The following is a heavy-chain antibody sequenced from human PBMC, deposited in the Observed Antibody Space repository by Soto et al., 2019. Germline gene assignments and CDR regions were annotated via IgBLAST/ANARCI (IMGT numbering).Heavy chain of an antibody. CDR1: GFAFSSYA. CDR3: AKSTAQYSIYQYMDV. D-gene: IGHD2-15*01. CDR2: IIGSGGNT. Sequence: EVQLLESGGGLVQPGGSLRLSCVGSGFAFSSYAMSWVRQVPGKGLEWVAGIIGSGGNTYHADSVKGRLTISRDNSKNTLSLQMNSLRAEDTAVYYCAKSTAQYSIYQYMDVWGEGTTVTVSS. J-gene: IGHJ6*04. V-gene: IGHV3-23*01.